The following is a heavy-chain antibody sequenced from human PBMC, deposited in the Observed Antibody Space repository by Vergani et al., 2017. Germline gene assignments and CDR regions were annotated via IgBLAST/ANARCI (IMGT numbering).Heavy chain of an antibody. CDR3: AREALSTTIVGVVIAFDI. CDR2: VYYSGNT. Sequence: QVQLQQWGAGLLKPSETLSLTCTVSGGSVSSGCYYWSWIRQPAGKGMEWIGYVYYSGNTHYQPSLKSRVTISVDTSKDQFSLKLSSVTAADTAVYYCAREALSTTIVGVVIAFDIWGQGTMVTVSS. J-gene: IGHJ3*02. V-gene: IGHV4-61*10. D-gene: IGHD3-3*01. CDR1: GGSVSSGCYY.